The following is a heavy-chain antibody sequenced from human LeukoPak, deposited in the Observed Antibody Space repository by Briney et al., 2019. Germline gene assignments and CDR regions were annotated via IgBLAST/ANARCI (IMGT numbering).Heavy chain of an antibody. D-gene: IGHD1-26*01. CDR3: ARVIEIGGSLDY. CDR2: INPSGGST. V-gene: IGHV1-46*01. Sequence: ASVKVSCKASGYTFTSYYMHWVRQAPGQGLEWMGIINPSGGSTSYAQKFQGRVTMTRDTPTSTVYMELSSLRSEDTAVYYCARVIEIGGSLDYWGQGTLVTVSS. J-gene: IGHJ4*02. CDR1: GYTFTSYY.